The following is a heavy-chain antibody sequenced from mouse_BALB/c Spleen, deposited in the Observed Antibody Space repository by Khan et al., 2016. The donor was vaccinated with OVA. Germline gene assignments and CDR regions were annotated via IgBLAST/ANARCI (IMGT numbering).Heavy chain of an antibody. Sequence: EVQLQESGPGLVKPSQSLSLTYTVTGYSITSDYAWNWIRQFPGNKLEWMGYISYSGTTIYNPSLKSRISITRDTSKNQFFLQLNSVTTEDTATYDCARRVRLRTDWYFDVWGAGTTVTVSS. D-gene: IGHD1-2*01. CDR2: ISYSGTT. CDR1: GYSITSDYA. CDR3: ARRVRLRTDWYFDV. V-gene: IGHV3-2*02. J-gene: IGHJ1*01.